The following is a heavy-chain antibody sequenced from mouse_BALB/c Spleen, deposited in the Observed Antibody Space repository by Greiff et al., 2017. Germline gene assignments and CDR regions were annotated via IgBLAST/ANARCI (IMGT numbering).Heavy chain of an antibody. V-gene: IGHV2-2*02. Sequence: VKLVESGPGLVQPSQSLSITCTVSGFSLTSYGVHWVRQSPGKGLEWLGVIWSGGSTDYNAAFISRLSLSKDNSKSQVFFTMNSLQATDTAIYYCAIEDGYYPWFAYWGQGTLVTVSA. D-gene: IGHD2-3*01. CDR1: GFSLTSYG. J-gene: IGHJ3*01. CDR3: AIEDGYYPWFAY. CDR2: IWSGGST.